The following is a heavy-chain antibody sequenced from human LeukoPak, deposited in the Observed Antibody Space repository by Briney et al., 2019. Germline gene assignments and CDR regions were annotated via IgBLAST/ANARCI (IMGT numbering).Heavy chain of an antibody. V-gene: IGHV3-23*01. Sequence: GGSLRLSCAASGFTFNDYAMSWVRQAPGEGLEWISTISGSAEITYYADSVKGRFTISSDASKNTLYLQMNSLRAEDTAVFYCAKGSLYASRAPLIEYWGQGTLVTVSS. J-gene: IGHJ4*02. CDR2: ISGSAEIT. CDR3: AKGSLYASRAPLIEY. CDR1: GFTFNDYA. D-gene: IGHD2-8*01.